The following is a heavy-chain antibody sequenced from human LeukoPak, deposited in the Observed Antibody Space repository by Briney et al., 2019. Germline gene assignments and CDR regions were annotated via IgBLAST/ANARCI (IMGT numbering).Heavy chain of an antibody. V-gene: IGHV3-74*01. J-gene: IGHJ3*02. Sequence: GGSLRLSCAASGFTFSNYWMHWVREAPGKGLVWVSRINSDGRSTKYADSVKGRFAISRDNAKNTLYLQMNSLRAEDTAVYYCVRDRAVSPFPPDAFDMWGQGTMVTVAS. CDR1: GFTFSNYW. CDR3: VRDRAVSPFPPDAFDM. CDR2: INSDGRST. D-gene: IGHD4-17*01.